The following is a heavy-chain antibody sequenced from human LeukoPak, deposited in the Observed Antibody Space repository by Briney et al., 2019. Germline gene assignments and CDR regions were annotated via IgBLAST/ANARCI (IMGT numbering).Heavy chain of an antibody. J-gene: IGHJ6*03. CDR1: GYTFTGNY. CDR2: INPNSGGT. CDR3: ARAPRLWFGELSYYYYMDV. V-gene: IGHV1-2*02. D-gene: IGHD3-10*01. Sequence: ASVKVSCKASGYTFTGNYMHWVRQAPGQGLEWMGWINPNSGGTNYAQKFQGRVTMTRDTSISTAYMELSRLRSDDTDVYYCARAPRLWFGELSYYYYMDVWGKGTTVTISS.